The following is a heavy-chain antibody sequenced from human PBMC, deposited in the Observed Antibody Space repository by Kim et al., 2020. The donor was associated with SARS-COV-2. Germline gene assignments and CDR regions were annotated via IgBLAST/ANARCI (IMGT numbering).Heavy chain of an antibody. CDR1: GFTFSNAW. V-gene: IGHV3-15*01. J-gene: IGHJ6*02. CDR2: IKSKTDGGTT. Sequence: GGSLRLSCAASGFTFSNAWMSWVRQAPGKGLEWVDRIKSKTDGGTTDYAAPVKGRFTISRDDSKNTLYLQMNSLKTEDTAVYYCTTDLLYSSCWAYYYGMVVWGRGGTVTVTS. CDR3: TTDLLYSSCWAYYYGMVV. D-gene: IGHD6-19*01.